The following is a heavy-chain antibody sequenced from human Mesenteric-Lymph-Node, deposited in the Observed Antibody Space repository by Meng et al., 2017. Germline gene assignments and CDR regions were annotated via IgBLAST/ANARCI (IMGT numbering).Heavy chain of an antibody. CDR1: GDSFNNNHYY. J-gene: IGHJ4*02. CDR2: VHYGGGT. D-gene: IGHD2-21*01. V-gene: IGHV4-39*07. CDR3: ARAGMWYGLLI. Sequence: SETLSLTCTVSGDSFNNNHYYWVWIRQPPGKGLEYIGSVHYGGGTYFNPSLTSRATVSVDTSRNQFSLNLSSVTAADTAIYYCARAGMWYGLLIWGQGTQVTVSS.